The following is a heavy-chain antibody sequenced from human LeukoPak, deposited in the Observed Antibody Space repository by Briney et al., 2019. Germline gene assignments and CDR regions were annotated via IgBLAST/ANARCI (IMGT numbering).Heavy chain of an antibody. D-gene: IGHD3-10*01. CDR3: ARDGLNTMVRGKIHYNYMDV. J-gene: IGHJ6*03. V-gene: IGHV1-18*01. CDR2: ISTYNGNT. Sequence: VASVKVSCKASGYIFTNYAISWVRQAPGQGLEWMGWISTYNGNTKNAQKLQGRVTMTTDTSTSTAYMELRTLRSDDTAVYYCARDGLNTMVRGKIHYNYMDVWGKGTTVSISS. CDR1: GYIFTNYA.